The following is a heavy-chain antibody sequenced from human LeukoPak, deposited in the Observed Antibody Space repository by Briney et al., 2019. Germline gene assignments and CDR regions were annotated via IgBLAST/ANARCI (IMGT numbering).Heavy chain of an antibody. D-gene: IGHD3-10*01. J-gene: IGHJ4*02. CDR2: ISPTGYTI. Sequence: GGSLRLSCAASTFSFSNYEMNWVRQAPGQGLEWVSYISPTGYTIYYADSVKGRFTISRDSAKNSLYLQMSSLRAEDTAVYYCARVGYHGSGSFDYWGQGTQVTVSS. CDR1: TFSFSNYE. CDR3: ARVGYHGSGSFDY. V-gene: IGHV3-48*03.